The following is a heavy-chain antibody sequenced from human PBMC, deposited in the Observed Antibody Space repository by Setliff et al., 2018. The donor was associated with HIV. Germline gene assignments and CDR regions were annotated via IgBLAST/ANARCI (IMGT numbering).Heavy chain of an antibody. V-gene: IGHV4-34*01. CDR3: ARRRWELLKRGAAFDI. D-gene: IGHD1-26*01. CDR2: TNHSGST. Sequence: SETLSLTCAVYGGSFSGYYWSWIRQPPGKGLEWIGETNHSGSTNYNPSLKSRVTISVDTSKNQFSLKLSSVTAADTAVYYCARRRWELLKRGAAFDIWGQGTMVTVSS. J-gene: IGHJ3*02. CDR1: GGSFSGYY.